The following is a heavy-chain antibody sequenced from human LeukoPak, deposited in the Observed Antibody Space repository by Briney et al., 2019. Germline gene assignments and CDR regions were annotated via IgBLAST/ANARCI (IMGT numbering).Heavy chain of an antibody. CDR3: ARRTPSSSSGFDY. V-gene: IGHV4-59*08. CDR2: IYHRGTT. D-gene: IGHD6-6*01. J-gene: IGHJ4*02. CDR1: GGSISSYY. Sequence: SETLSLTCTVSGGSISSYYWSWIRQPPGKGLEWIGSIYHRGTTYYNPSLKSRVTISVDTSKNQFSLKVSSVTAADTAVYYCARRTPSSSSGFDYWGQGTLVTVSS.